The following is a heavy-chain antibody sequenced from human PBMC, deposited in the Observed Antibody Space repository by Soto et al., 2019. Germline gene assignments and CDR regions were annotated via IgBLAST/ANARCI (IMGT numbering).Heavy chain of an antibody. V-gene: IGHV3-11*06. D-gene: IGHD1-26*01. J-gene: IGHJ6*02. Sequence: QVQLMESGGGLVKPGGSLRLSCAASGFTFSDYYMSWIRQAPGKGLEWVSYITSSSTYTNYADSVKGRFTVSRDNAKNSLYLQMNSLRAEDTAMYYCARAMGGGATIYHYYYGMDVWGQGTTVTVSS. CDR1: GFTFSDYY. CDR2: ITSSSTYT. CDR3: ARAMGGGATIYHYYYGMDV.